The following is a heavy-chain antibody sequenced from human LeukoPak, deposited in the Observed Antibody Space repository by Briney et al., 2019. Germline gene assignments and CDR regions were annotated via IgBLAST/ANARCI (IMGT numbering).Heavy chain of an antibody. CDR2: TYYRSTWYN. CDR1: GDSVSSNSVT. CDR3: ARRLTQYDCFDP. J-gene: IGHJ5*02. Sequence: SQTLSLTCAITGDSVSSNSVTWNWIRQSPSRGLEWLGRTYYRSTWYNDYAVSVRGRITVNPDTSKNQFSLHLNSVTPEDTAVYYCARRLTQYDCFDPWGQGILVTVSS. V-gene: IGHV6-1*01. D-gene: IGHD2-2*01.